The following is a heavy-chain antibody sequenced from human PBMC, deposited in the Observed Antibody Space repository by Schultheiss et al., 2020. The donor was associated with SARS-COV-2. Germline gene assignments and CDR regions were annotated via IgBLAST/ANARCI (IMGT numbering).Heavy chain of an antibody. V-gene: IGHV3-30*01. Sequence: GESLKISCAASGFTFSSYAMHWVRQAPGKGLEWVAVISYDGSNKYYADSVKGRFTISRDNAKNSLYLQMNSLRAEDTALYYCARTIFGGMDVWGKGTTVTVSS. D-gene: IGHD3-3*01. CDR2: ISYDGSNK. CDR1: GFTFSSYA. J-gene: IGHJ6*03. CDR3: ARTIFGGMDV.